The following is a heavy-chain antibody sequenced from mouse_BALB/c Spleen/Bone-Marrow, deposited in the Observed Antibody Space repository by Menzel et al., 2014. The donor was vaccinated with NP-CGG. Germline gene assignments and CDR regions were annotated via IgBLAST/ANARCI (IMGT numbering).Heavy chain of an antibody. CDR3: ARSGNFFDY. V-gene: IGHV3-2*02. Sequence: EVKLMDSGPGLMKPSQSLSLTCTVTGYSIXSAYAWNWIRQFPGDKLEWMGYITSSGHTSYNPSLKSRISIARDTSKNQFFLQLNSVTTEDTATYYCARSGNFFDYWGQGTTLTVSS. J-gene: IGHJ2*01. CDR1: GYSIXSAYA. CDR2: ITSSGHT. D-gene: IGHD3-1*01.